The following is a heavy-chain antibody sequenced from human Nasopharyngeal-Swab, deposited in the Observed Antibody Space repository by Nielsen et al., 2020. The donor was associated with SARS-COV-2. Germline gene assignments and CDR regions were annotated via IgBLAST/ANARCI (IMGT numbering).Heavy chain of an antibody. J-gene: IGHJ3*02. Sequence: GGSLRLSCAASGLTFSSYAMHWVRQAPGKGLEWVAVISYDGSNKYYADSVKGRFTISRDNSKNSLYLQMNSLRAEDTAVYYCARDVLRYGHASDAFDIWGQGTMVTVSS. V-gene: IGHV3-30-3*01. CDR1: GLTFSSYA. CDR3: ARDVLRYGHASDAFDI. CDR2: ISYDGSNK. D-gene: IGHD3-9*01.